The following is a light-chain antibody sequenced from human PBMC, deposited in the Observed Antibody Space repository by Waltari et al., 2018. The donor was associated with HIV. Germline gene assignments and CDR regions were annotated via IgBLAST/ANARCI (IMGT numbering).Light chain of an antibody. Sequence: SVLAQPPSVSGTPGQGVTISCSGSTSNIGRNHVYWYRQLPGSAPPLLIYNNNQRPSGVPDRFSGSKSGTSASLAISGLRSEDEADYYCAAWDDSLSAVVFGGGTKLTVL. CDR1: TSNIGRNH. V-gene: IGLV1-47*01. CDR2: NNN. J-gene: IGLJ2*01. CDR3: AAWDDSLSAVV.